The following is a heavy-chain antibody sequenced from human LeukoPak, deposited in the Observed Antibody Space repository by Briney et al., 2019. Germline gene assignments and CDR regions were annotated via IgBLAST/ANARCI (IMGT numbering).Heavy chain of an antibody. CDR1: GGSFSGYY. CDR3: AGLGGRYSYGKKGSWFDP. CDR2: INHSGST. Sequence: PSETLSLTCAVYGGSFSGYYWSWIRQPPGKGLEWIGEINHSGSTNYNPSLKSRVTISVDTSKNQFSLKLSSVTAADTAVYYCAGLGGRYSYGKKGSWFDPWGQGTLVTVSS. J-gene: IGHJ5*02. V-gene: IGHV4-34*01. D-gene: IGHD5-18*01.